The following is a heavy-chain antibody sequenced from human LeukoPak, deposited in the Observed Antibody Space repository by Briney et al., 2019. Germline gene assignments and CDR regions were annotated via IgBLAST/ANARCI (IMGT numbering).Heavy chain of an antibody. D-gene: IGHD6-19*01. V-gene: IGHV3-53*04. Sequence: GGSLRLSCAASGFTVSSNYMSWVRQAPGKGLEWVSVIYSGGSTYYADSVKGRFTISRHNSKNTLYLQMNSLRAEDTAVYYCAREGSSGWYSWFDPWGQGTLVTVSS. CDR3: AREGSSGWYSWFDP. CDR1: GFTVSSNY. J-gene: IGHJ5*02. CDR2: IYSGGST.